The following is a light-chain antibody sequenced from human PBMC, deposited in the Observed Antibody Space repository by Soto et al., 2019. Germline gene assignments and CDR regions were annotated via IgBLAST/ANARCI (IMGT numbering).Light chain of an antibody. J-gene: IGKJ2*01. V-gene: IGKV1-9*01. CDR3: QQLSHYPYT. CDR2: DSS. CDR1: YDISSF. Sequence: DIPLTQSPSFLSASVEDRVTISCRASYDISSFLAWYQQEPGKPPKLLISDSSTLQTGVPSRFTGSGSGRKFTLTISDLQIGDFATYFCQQLSHYPYTFGQGTKLEI.